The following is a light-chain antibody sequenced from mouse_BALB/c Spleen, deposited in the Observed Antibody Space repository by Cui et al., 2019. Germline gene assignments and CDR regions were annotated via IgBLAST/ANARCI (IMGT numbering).Light chain of an antibody. CDR2: LTA. Sequence: QSVHIQSRALMSASPGEKVTMTCSASSSVSEMYWYKQKPRSSPKPWIYLTANLASGVPARFSGSGSGNSYSLTISSMEAEDGATYYCQQWSSNPLTFGAGTKLELK. CDR1: SSVSE. V-gene: IGKV4-68*01. J-gene: IGKJ5*01. CDR3: QQWSSNPLT.